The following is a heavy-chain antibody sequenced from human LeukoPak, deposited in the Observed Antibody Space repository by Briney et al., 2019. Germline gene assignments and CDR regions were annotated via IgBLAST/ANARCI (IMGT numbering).Heavy chain of an antibody. CDR3: ARHPHDYVWGSYRYRPYFFAY. D-gene: IGHD3-16*02. CDR2: IYSGDSDT. Sequence: ESLKISCKGSGYSLTSFWIGWVRQVPGKGLEWVGIIYSGDSDTRYSPSFQGHVTISADKYFSTAYLEWSSLQAADTAMYYCARHPHDYVWGSYRYRPYFFAYWGQGTLVTVSS. CDR1: GYSLTSFW. V-gene: IGHV5-51*01. J-gene: IGHJ4*02.